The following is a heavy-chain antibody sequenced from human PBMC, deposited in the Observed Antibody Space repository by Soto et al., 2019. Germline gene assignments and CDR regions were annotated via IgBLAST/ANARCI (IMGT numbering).Heavy chain of an antibody. CDR2: FIPIFGTA. CDR3: ARGLLGPAFDY. V-gene: IGHV1-69*01. CDR1: GGTCSSYA. J-gene: IGHJ4*02. D-gene: IGHD2-8*02. Sequence: PGKASCKASGGTCSSYAISWGRQAPGHGLEWMGGFIPIFGTANYAQEFPGRVTITADESTSTASMELSSLSPEDTAVYYCARGLLGPAFDYWGQGTLVTVSS.